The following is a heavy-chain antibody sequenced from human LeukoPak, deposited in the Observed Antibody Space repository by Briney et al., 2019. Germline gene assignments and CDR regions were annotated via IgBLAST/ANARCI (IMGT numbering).Heavy chain of an antibody. D-gene: IGHD2-2*01. CDR1: GDTFSSYA. J-gene: IGHJ5*02. Sequence: SVKVSCKASGDTFSSYAISWVRQAPGQGLEWMGGIIPIFGTANYAQKLQGRVTITADESTSTAYMELSSLRSEDTAVYYCAGSFRAIRNYCSSTSCYVSWFDPWGQGTLVTVSS. CDR2: IIPIFGTA. V-gene: IGHV1-69*01. CDR3: AGSFRAIRNYCSSTSCYVSWFDP.